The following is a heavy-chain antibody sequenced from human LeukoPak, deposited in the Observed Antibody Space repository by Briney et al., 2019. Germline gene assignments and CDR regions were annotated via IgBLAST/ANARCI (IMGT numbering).Heavy chain of an antibody. V-gene: IGHV1-18*01. J-gene: IGHJ3*02. D-gene: IGHD3-22*01. Sequence: ASVKVSCKASSYTFTSYGINWVRQAPGQGLEWMGCISAYNGNTNYAQKLQGRVTMTTDTSTSTAYMEPRSLRSDDTAVYYCASLKNYYDSSGYLVTDAFDIWGQGTMVTVSS. CDR1: SYTFTSYG. CDR2: ISAYNGNT. CDR3: ASLKNYYDSSGYLVTDAFDI.